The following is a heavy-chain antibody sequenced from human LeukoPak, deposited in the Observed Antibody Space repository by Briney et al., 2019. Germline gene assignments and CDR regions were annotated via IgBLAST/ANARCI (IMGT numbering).Heavy chain of an antibody. Sequence: GGSLRLSCAASGFTFSRYWMSCVRQAPGKGLEWVANIKQDGSEKYYVDAVKGRFTISRDNAKNSLYLQMNSLRAEDTAVYYCARDLGIWGQGTLVTVSS. D-gene: IGHD1-14*01. J-gene: IGHJ4*02. CDR3: ARDLGI. V-gene: IGHV3-7*01. CDR1: GFTFSRYW. CDR2: IKQDGSEK.